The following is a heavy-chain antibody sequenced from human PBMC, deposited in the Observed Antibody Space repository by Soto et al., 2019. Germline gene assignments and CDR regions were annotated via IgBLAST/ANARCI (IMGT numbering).Heavy chain of an antibody. CDR2: INHSGST. V-gene: IGHV4-34*01. CDR1: GGSFSGYY. CDR3: ARDKITGPFDY. D-gene: IGHD2-8*02. J-gene: IGHJ4*02. Sequence: QVQLQQWGAGLLKPSETLSLTCAVYGGSFSGYYWTWIRQPPGTGLEWIGEINHSGSTNYNPSLKSRVTISVDTSKNQFSLKLTSVTAADTAVYYCARDKITGPFDYRGQGTLVTVSS.